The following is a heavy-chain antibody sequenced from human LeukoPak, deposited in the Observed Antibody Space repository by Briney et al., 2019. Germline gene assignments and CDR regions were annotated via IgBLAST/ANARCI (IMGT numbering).Heavy chain of an antibody. Sequence: PGGSLRLSCAASGFTFSNYAMTWVRQAPGKGLEWIGHIKSKTYGGTTDYAAPVNGRFTISRDDSKHTLYLQMNSLITEDTAVYYCTTEGYTYGYHAFDIWGQGTMLTVSS. V-gene: IGHV3-15*01. D-gene: IGHD5-18*01. CDR1: GFTFSNYA. J-gene: IGHJ3*02. CDR3: TTEGYTYGYHAFDI. CDR2: IKSKTYGGTT.